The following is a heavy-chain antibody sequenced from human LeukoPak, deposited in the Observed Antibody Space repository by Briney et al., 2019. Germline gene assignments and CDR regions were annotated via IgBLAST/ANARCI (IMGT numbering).Heavy chain of an antibody. CDR1: GYTFTGYY. CDR3: ARDLAVAGIRYYYMDV. Sequence: ASVKVSCKASGYTFTGYYMHWVRQAPGQGLEWMGWINPNSGGANYAQKFQGRVTMTRDTSISTAYMELSRLRSDDTAVYYCARDLAVAGIRYYYMDVWGKGTTVTVSS. D-gene: IGHD6-19*01. CDR2: INPNSGGA. J-gene: IGHJ6*03. V-gene: IGHV1-2*02.